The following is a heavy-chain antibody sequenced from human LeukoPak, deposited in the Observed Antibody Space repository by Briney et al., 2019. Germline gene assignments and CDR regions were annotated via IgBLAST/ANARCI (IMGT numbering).Heavy chain of an antibody. CDR2: IYPGDSDT. CDR1: GYSFTSYW. Sequence: GESLKISCKGSGYSFTSYWIGWVRQMPGKGLEWMGIIYPGDSDTRYSPSFQGQVTISADKSISTAYLQWSSLKASDTAMYYCARWGWFSSSWYANWFDPWGQGTPVTVSS. V-gene: IGHV5-51*01. CDR3: ARWGWFSSSWYANWFDP. J-gene: IGHJ5*02. D-gene: IGHD6-13*01.